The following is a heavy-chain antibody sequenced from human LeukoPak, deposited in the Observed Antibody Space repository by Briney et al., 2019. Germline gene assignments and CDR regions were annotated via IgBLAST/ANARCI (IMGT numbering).Heavy chain of an antibody. D-gene: IGHD3-9*01. CDR2: INPNSGGT. J-gene: IGHJ4*02. CDR1: GYTFSGYY. V-gene: IGHV1-2*02. CDR3: ARSPDILTGEKSDY. Sequence: ASVKVSCKASGYTFSGYYMHWVRQAPGQGLEWMGWINPNSGGTNYAQKFQDRVTMTRDTSISTVYMELSRLRSDDTAVYYCARSPDILTGEKSDYWGQGTLVTVSS.